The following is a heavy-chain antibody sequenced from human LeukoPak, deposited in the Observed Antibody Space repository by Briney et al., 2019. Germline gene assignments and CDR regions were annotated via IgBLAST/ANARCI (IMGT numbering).Heavy chain of an antibody. CDR2: MNPNSGNT. V-gene: IGHV1-8*03. J-gene: IGHJ3*02. D-gene: IGHD2-15*01. CDR3: ARGPLGSRWWYAFDI. Sequence: ASVKVCCKASGYTFTSYDINWVRQATGQGLEWMGWMNPNSGNTGYAQKFQGRVTITRNTSISTAYMELSSLRSEDTAVYYCARGPLGSRWWYAFDIWGQGTMVTVSS. CDR1: GYTFTSYD.